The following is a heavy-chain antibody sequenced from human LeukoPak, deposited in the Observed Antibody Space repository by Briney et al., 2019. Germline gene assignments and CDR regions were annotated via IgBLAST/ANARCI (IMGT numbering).Heavy chain of an antibody. CDR3: TRGVGQQLIPPDY. CDR2: IRSKTYGGTT. Sequence: GGSLRLSCTASGFTFGDYAMSWFCQAPGKGLEWVGFIRSKTYGGTTGYAASVKDTFTISRDDSKSVVYLQMNSLKTEDTAFYYCTRGVGQQLIPPDYWGQGTLVTVSS. CDR1: GFTFGDYA. V-gene: IGHV3-49*03. D-gene: IGHD6-13*01. J-gene: IGHJ4*02.